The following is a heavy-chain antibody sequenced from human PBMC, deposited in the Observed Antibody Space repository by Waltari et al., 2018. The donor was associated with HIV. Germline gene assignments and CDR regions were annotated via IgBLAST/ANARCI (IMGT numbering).Heavy chain of an antibody. V-gene: IGHV3-74*01. CDR2: INNDGSNT. CDR1: GFTFRSYG. J-gene: IGHJ5*02. CDR3: VRDYDSSGYYSANWFDP. D-gene: IGHD3-22*01. Sequence: EVQMVESGGGLGQPGGSLRLSCVASGFTFRSYGMHRVRQGPGRGLVWVSRINNDGSNTNYADSLKGRFTISRDNAKNTLYLQMNSLRAEDTAVYSCVRDYDSSGYYSANWFDPWGQGTLVTVSS.